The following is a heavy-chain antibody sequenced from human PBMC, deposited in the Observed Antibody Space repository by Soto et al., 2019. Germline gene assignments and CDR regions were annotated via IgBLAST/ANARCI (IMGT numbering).Heavy chain of an antibody. J-gene: IGHJ6*02. CDR3: ARSSGSGSYYDYYYYGMDV. CDR1: GFTFSSYA. V-gene: IGHV3-30-3*01. Sequence: GGSLRLSCAASGFTFSSYAMHWVRQAPGKGLEWVAVISYDGSNKYYADSVKGRFTISRDNSKNTLYLQMNSLRAEDTAVYYCARSSGSGSYYDYYYYGMDVWGQGTTVTVSS. D-gene: IGHD3-10*01. CDR2: ISYDGSNK.